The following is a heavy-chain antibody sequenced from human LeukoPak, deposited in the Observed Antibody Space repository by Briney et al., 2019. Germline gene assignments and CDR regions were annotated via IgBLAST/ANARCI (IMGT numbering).Heavy chain of an antibody. Sequence: ASVKVSCKASGYTFTSYGISWVRHVPGQGLEWMGWISPYNGNTNYAEKFLGRVTMTTDTSTTTSYMELRSLRSDDTGAYFCARRRVAVGNMYYFDYWGQGTLVTVSS. V-gene: IGHV1-18*01. D-gene: IGHD1-26*01. CDR3: ARRRVAVGNMYYFDY. CDR1: GYTFTSYG. J-gene: IGHJ4*02. CDR2: ISPYNGNT.